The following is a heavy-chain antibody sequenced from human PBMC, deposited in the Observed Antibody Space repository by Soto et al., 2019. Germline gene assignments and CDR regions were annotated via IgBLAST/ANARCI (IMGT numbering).Heavy chain of an antibody. V-gene: IGHV1-69*13. CDR3: AIITMVRGVPGSFDC. CDR2: IIPIFGTA. J-gene: IGHJ4*02. Sequence: ASVKVSCKASGGTFSSYAISWVRQAPGQGLEWMGGIIPIFGTANYAQKFQGRVTITADESTSTAYMELSSLRSEDTAVYYCAIITMVRGVPGSFDCWGQGTLVTVSS. CDR1: GGTFSSYA. D-gene: IGHD3-10*01.